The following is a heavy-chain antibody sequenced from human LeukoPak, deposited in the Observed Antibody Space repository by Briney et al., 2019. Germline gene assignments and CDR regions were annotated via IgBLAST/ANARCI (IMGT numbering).Heavy chain of an antibody. Sequence: GGSLRLSCAASGFSLSGYWMTWVRQAPGKGLEWVANINTDGSEKYYVDSMKGRFTSSRDNAKNSLYLQMNSLRAEDTAVYYCARLTVRAFDIWGQGTMVIVSS. CDR3: ARLTVRAFDI. J-gene: IGHJ3*02. V-gene: IGHV3-7*05. D-gene: IGHD4-11*01. CDR1: GFSLSGYW. CDR2: INTDGSEK.